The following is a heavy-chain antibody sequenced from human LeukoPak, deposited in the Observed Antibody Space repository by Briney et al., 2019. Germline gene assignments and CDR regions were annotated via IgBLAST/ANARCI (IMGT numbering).Heavy chain of an antibody. D-gene: IGHD2-2*01. V-gene: IGHV3-11*04. J-gene: IGHJ3*02. Sequence: GGSLRLSCAASGFTFSDYHMSWIRQAPGKGLEWVSYISSSGSTIYYADSVKGRFTISRDNAKNSLYLQMNSLRAEDTAVYYCARRCSSTSCLDAFDIWGQGTMVTVSS. CDR2: ISSSGSTI. CDR1: GFTFSDYH. CDR3: ARRCSSTSCLDAFDI.